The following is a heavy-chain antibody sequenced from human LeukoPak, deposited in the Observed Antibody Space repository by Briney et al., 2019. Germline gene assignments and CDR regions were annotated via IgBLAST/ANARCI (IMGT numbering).Heavy chain of an antibody. D-gene: IGHD2-15*01. Sequence: GGSLRLSCAASGFTFSSYSMNWVRQAPGKGLEWLSYISGSSSTMYYADSVKGRFTISRDNAKNSQYLQMNSLRAEDTAGYYCARESLGYCSGSTCYYFYMDFWGKGTTVTVSS. CDR1: GFTFSSYS. J-gene: IGHJ6*03. CDR3: ARESLGYCSGSTCYYFYMDF. CDR2: ISGSSSTM. V-gene: IGHV3-48*04.